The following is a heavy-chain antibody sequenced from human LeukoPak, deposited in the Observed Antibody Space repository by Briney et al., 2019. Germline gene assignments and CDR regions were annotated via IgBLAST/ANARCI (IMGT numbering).Heavy chain of an antibody. CDR2: ITSSSTYI. V-gene: IGHV3-21*01. Sequence: GGSLRLSCAASGFTFSNYNMNWVRQAPGKGLEWVSSITSSSTYIYYADSVKGRFTISRDNAKNSLYLQMNSLRAEDTAVYYCASSLGYCSSTSCYQESYYYYMDVWGKGTTVTVSS. J-gene: IGHJ6*03. D-gene: IGHD2-2*01. CDR3: ASSLGYCSSTSCYQESYYYYMDV. CDR1: GFTFSNYN.